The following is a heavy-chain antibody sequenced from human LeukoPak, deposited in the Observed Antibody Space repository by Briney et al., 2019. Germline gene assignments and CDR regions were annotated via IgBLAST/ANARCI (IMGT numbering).Heavy chain of an antibody. D-gene: IGHD2-2*01. CDR1: GFTFSSYW. CDR3: TTGGLVVPAAIKVDY. V-gene: IGHV3-74*01. CDR2: INSDGSST. Sequence: GGSLRLSCAASGFTFSSYWMHWVRQAPGKGLVWVSRINSDGSSTSYADSVKGRFTISRDNAKNTLYLQMNSLRAEDTAVYYCTTGGLVVPAAIKVDYWGQGTLVTVSS. J-gene: IGHJ4*02.